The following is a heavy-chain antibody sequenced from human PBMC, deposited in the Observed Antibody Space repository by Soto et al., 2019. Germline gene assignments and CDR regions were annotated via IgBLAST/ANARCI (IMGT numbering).Heavy chain of an antibody. V-gene: IGHV4-30-4*01. CDR2: IYYTGST. Sequence: PSETLSLTCTVSGGSISSGDYYWSWIRQPPGKGLEWIGYIYYTGSTYYNPSLKSRLTISVHASKNQLSLNLSSVTAADTAVYYCARDFDDSSGYYGALSSWDQVTLVTVSS. D-gene: IGHD3-22*01. J-gene: IGHJ5*02. CDR1: GGSISSGDYY. CDR3: ARDFDDSSGYYGALSS.